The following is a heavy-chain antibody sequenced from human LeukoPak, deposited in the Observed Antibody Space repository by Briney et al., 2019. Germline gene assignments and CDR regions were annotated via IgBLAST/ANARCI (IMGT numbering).Heavy chain of an antibody. V-gene: IGHV1-2*02. J-gene: IGHJ4*02. CDR1: GYTFTGDY. Sequence: ASVKVSCKASGYTFTGDYMHWVRQAPGQGLEWMGWINPNSGGTNYAQKFQGRVTMTRDTSISTAYMELSRLRSDDTAVYYCASHPDYYGSGSYPPDYWGQGTLVTVSS. CDR2: INPNSGGT. D-gene: IGHD3-10*01. CDR3: ASHPDYYGSGSYPPDY.